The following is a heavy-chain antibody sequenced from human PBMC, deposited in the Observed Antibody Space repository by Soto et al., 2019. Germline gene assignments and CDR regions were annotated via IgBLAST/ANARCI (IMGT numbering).Heavy chain of an antibody. D-gene: IGHD4-17*01. CDR1: GYTFTGYY. CDR2: INPNSGGT. J-gene: IGHJ4*02. Sequence: ASVKVSCKASGYTFTGYYMHWVRQAPGQGLEWMGWINPNSGGTNYAQKFQGRVTMTRDTSISTAYMELSRLRSDDMAVYYCARAYDYGEDFDYWGQGTLVTVSS. V-gene: IGHV1-2*02. CDR3: ARAYDYGEDFDY.